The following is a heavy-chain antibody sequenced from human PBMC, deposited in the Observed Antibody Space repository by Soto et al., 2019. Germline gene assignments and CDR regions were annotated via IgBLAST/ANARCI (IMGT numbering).Heavy chain of an antibody. CDR2: ISGSDGKT. D-gene: IGHD3-3*01. CDR3: ARWSYLDY. J-gene: IGHJ4*02. CDR1: GFSFGSYA. V-gene: IGHV3-23*01. Sequence: LRLSCAASGFSFGSYALSWVRQAPGKGLEWVSTISGSDGKTIYADSVKGRFSISRDTSQSTLYLQMNSLRADDTAMYYCARWSYLDYWGQGTRVTVSS.